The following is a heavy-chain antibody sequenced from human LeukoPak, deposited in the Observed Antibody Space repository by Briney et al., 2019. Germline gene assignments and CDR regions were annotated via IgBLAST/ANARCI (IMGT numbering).Heavy chain of an antibody. Sequence: GGSLRLSCAASGFTFSSYAMHWVRQAPGKGLEWVAVISYDGSNKYYADSVKGRFTISRDNPKNTLYLQMNSLRAEDTAVYYCARDPHIVVVTATSLGYFDLWGRGTLVTVSS. CDR2: ISYDGSNK. CDR3: ARDPHIVVVTATSLGYFDL. D-gene: IGHD2-21*02. V-gene: IGHV3-30*04. CDR1: GFTFSSYA. J-gene: IGHJ2*01.